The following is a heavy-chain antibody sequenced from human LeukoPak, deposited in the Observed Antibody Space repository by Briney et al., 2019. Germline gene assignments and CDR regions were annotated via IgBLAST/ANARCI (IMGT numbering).Heavy chain of an antibody. CDR2: ITTSGSIT. J-gene: IGHJ4*02. D-gene: IGHD3-3*01. CDR1: GFTFSNYA. Sequence: GGSLRLSCGASGFTFSNYAMNWVRQAPGKGLEWVSTITTSGSITYYADSVKGRFTISRDNSKNTLYLQMNSLRAEDTAVYYCAKENYDFWGGSTFDYWGQGTLVTVSS. V-gene: IGHV3-23*01. CDR3: AKENYDFWGGSTFDY.